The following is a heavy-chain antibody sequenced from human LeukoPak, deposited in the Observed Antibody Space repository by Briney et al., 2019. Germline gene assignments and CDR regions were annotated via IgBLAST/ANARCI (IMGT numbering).Heavy chain of an antibody. CDR2: INESGDSK. V-gene: IGHV3-11*04. Sequence: MAGGSLRLSCATSGFAFSNCYMGWIRQAPGKGLEWISDINESGDSKFYADSVKGRFTISRDNAKNSLYLQMNSLRAEDTAVYYCSTAKFDNWGQGTLVTVSS. CDR3: STAKFDN. J-gene: IGHJ4*02. CDR1: GFAFSNCY.